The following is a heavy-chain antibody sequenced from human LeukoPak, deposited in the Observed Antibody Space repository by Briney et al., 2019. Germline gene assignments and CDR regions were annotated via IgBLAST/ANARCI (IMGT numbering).Heavy chain of an antibody. Sequence: PGGSLRLSCAASGFTFSDYGMHWVRQAPGKGLEWVAAIANDGRDKKYADSVRGRFTISRDNSKNTVYLQMNSLRAEDTAVFYCVKDMKIKAAGYYFDYWGQGTLVTVSS. D-gene: IGHD6-13*01. V-gene: IGHV3-30*18. CDR3: VKDMKIKAAGYYFDY. CDR2: IANDGRDK. J-gene: IGHJ4*02. CDR1: GFTFSDYG.